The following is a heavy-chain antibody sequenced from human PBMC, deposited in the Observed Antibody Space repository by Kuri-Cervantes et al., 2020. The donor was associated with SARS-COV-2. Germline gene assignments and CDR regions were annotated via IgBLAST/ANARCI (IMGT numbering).Heavy chain of an antibody. Sequence: ASGKVSCKASGYTFSNHAIHWVRQAPGQGLEWMGWINTATGNTHYSQKFQGRVTITRDTAASTEFMELNSLRSEDTAVYYCAREVGYCDSGRCYGLDAFDIWGQGTMVTVSS. CDR3: AREVGYCDSGRCYGLDAFDI. CDR2: INTATGNT. CDR1: GYTFSNHA. V-gene: IGHV1-3*04. J-gene: IGHJ3*02. D-gene: IGHD2-2*01.